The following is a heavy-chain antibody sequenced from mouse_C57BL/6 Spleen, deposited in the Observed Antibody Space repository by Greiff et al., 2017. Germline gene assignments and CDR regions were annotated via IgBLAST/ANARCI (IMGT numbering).Heavy chain of an antibody. D-gene: IGHD2-5*01. CDR1: GYTFTSYW. V-gene: IGHV1-61*01. Sequence: QVQLQQPGAELVRPGSSVKLSCKASGYTFTSYWMDWVKQRPGQGLEWIGNIYPSDSETHYNQKFKDKATLTVDKSSSTAYMQLSSLTSEDSAVYYCARSGAYYSNDYWGQGTTLTVSS. CDR2: IYPSDSET. CDR3: ARSGAYYSNDY. J-gene: IGHJ2*01.